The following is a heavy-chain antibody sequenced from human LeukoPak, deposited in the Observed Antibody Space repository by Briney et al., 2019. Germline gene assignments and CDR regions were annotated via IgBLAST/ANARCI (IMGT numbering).Heavy chain of an antibody. CDR2: MNPNSGNT. CDR1: GYTFTSYD. V-gene: IGHV1-8*01. D-gene: IGHD6-19*01. J-gene: IGHJ5*02. CDR3: ARGRLSARAYWFDP. Sequence: ASVNVSCKESGYTFTSYDINWVRQATGQGLEWMGWMNPNSGNTGYAQKFQGRVTMTRNTSISTAYMELSSLRSEDTAVYYCARGRLSARAYWFDPWGQGTLVTVSS.